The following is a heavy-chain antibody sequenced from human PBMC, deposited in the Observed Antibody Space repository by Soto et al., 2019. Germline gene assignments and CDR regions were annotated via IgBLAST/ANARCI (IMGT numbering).Heavy chain of an antibody. D-gene: IGHD5-12*01. V-gene: IGHV1-2*02. Sequence: GASVKVSCKTSGDSFNDYYIHWVRQAPGQGLECMGWINPNGGATKYAQNFQGRVTVTRDTSIRTVYMELSSLRSDDTALYYCARESGGATATLDYYYFYMDVWGKGTTVTVSS. CDR2: INPNGGAT. J-gene: IGHJ6*03. CDR1: GDSFNDYY. CDR3: ARESGGATATLDYYYFYMDV.